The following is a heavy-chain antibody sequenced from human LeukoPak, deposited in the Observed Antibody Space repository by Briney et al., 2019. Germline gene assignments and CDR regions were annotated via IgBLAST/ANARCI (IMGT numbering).Heavy chain of an antibody. D-gene: IGHD4-17*01. Sequence: SETLSLTCAVSGVSFHDYYWSWVRQTPGKGLEWIGEINHSGYTNDSPSLKSRVTLSIDTSRKQFSLNLRSVTVADTGIYYCTRMTTGHDYWGQGTLVTVSS. CDR1: GVSFHDYY. V-gene: IGHV4-34*01. CDR2: INHSGYT. J-gene: IGHJ4*02. CDR3: TRMTTGHDY.